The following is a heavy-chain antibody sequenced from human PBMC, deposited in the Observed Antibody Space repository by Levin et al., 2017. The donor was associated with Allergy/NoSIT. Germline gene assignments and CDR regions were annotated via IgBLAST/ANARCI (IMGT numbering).Heavy chain of an antibody. CDR2: IYYSGST. Sequence: SCTVSGGSISSSSYYWGWIRQPPGKGLEWIGSIYYSGSTYYNPSLKSRVTISVDTSKNQFSLKLSSVTAADTAVYYCARRGSGSGSRGGYYYYMDVWGKGTTVTVSS. J-gene: IGHJ6*03. CDR1: GGSISSSSYY. D-gene: IGHD3-10*01. CDR3: ARRGSGSGSRGGYYYYMDV. V-gene: IGHV4-39*01.